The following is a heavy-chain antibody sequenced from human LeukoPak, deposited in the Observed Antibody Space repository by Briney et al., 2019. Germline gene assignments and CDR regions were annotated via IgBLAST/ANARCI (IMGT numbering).Heavy chain of an antibody. Sequence: HGESLKISCKGSGYSFTSYWIGWVRQMPGKGLEWMGIIYPADSDTRYSPSFQGHVTISADKSISTAYLQWSSLKASDTAIYYCARHLATVTASRQYYYYGMDVWGQGTTVTVSS. J-gene: IGHJ6*02. CDR3: ARHLATVTASRQYYYYGMDV. V-gene: IGHV5-51*01. CDR1: GYSFTSYW. CDR2: IYPADSDT. D-gene: IGHD4-17*01.